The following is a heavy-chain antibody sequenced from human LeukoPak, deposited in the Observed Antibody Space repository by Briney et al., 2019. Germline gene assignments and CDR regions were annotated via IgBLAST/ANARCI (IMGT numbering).Heavy chain of an antibody. CDR3: ARAVAPPSLYYYYYMDV. CDR1: GGSISSGGYS. CDR2: IYHSGST. Sequence: ASQTLSLTCAVSGGSISSGGYSWSWIRQPPGKGLEWIGYIYHSGSTYYNPSLKSRVTTSVDTSKNQFSLKLSSVTAADTAVYYCARAVAPPSLYYYYYMDVWGKGTTVTVSS. V-gene: IGHV4-30-2*01. J-gene: IGHJ6*03.